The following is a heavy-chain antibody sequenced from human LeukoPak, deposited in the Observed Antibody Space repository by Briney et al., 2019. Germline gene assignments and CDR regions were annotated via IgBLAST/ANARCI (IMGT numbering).Heavy chain of an antibody. CDR3: AINYYDRIYHYYYLDV. J-gene: IGHJ6*03. CDR2: ISSSSSTI. CDR1: GFTFSSYS. D-gene: IGHD3-22*01. V-gene: IGHV3-48*01. Sequence: PGGSLRLSCAASGFTFSSYSMNWVRQAPGKGLGWVSYISSSSSTIYYADSVKGRFTISRDNAKNSLYLQMNSLRAEDTAVYYCAINYYDRIYHYYYLDVWGKGTTVTVSS.